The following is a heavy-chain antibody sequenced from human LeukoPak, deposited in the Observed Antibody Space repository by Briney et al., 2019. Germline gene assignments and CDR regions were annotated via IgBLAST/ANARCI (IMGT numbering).Heavy chain of an antibody. CDR2: MSNSGHT. Sequence: SETLSLTCTVSGGSVSSGNYYWSWLRQPPGKGLEWIGFMSNSGHTYSNASLKSRVTISVDTSKNQFSLKLKSVTAADTAVYYCARVSVAGTGPDYWGQGTLVTVSS. V-gene: IGHV4-61*01. CDR1: GGSVSSGNYY. J-gene: IGHJ4*02. D-gene: IGHD6-13*01. CDR3: ARVSVAGTGPDY.